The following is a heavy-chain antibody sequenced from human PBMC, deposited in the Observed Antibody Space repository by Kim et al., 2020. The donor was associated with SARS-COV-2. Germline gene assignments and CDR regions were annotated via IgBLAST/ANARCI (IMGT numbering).Heavy chain of an antibody. CDR3: ARGRGIAAAVSYYYYGMDV. CDR1: GGSISSYY. Sequence: SETLSLTCTVSGGSISSYYWSWIRQPPGKGLEWIGYIYYSGSTNYNPSLKSRVTISVDTSKNQFSLKLSSVTAADTAVYYCARGRGIAAAVSYYYYGMDVWGQGTTVTVSS. D-gene: IGHD6-13*01. CDR2: IYYSGST. J-gene: IGHJ6*02. V-gene: IGHV4-59*13.